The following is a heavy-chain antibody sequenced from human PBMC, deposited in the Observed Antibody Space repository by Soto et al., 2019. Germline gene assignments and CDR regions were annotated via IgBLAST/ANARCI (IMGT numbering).Heavy chain of an antibody. CDR3: ARERCSSTSCYKGPFYYYGLDV. CDR1: GYIFTTYG. CDR2: ISAYNGNT. V-gene: IGHV1-18*01. D-gene: IGHD2-2*02. Sequence: VASVKVSCKASGYIFTTYGMSWVRQAPGQGLEWMGWISAYNGNTKYAQKFQGRVTMTTDTSTSTAYMELRSLRSDDTAVYYCARERCSSTSCYKGPFYYYGLDVWGQGTTVTVSS. J-gene: IGHJ6*02.